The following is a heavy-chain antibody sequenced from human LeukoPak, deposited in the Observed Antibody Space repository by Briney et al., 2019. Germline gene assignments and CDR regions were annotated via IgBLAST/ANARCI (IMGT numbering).Heavy chain of an antibody. CDR1: GFTFSSYS. CDR2: ISSSSSTI. CDR3: AKDFVPIAVAVGGGAYFDY. V-gene: IGHV3-48*01. Sequence: PGGSLRLSCAASGFTFSSYSMNWVRQAPGKGLEWVSYISSSSSTIYYADSVKGRFTISRDNSKNTLYLQMNSLRAEDTAVYYCAKDFVPIAVAVGGGAYFDYWGQGTLVTVSS. D-gene: IGHD6-19*01. J-gene: IGHJ4*02.